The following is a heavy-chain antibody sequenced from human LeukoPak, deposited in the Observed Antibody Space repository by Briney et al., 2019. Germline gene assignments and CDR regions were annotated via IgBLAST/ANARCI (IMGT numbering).Heavy chain of an antibody. CDR2: IDDDGRSK. CDR3: ARGGSGGLDP. Sequence: GGSLRLSCAASGFSFTDFYIHWVRHAPGKGLVWVSRIDDDGRSKSYADFLKGRFAISRDNARKMVYLEMNSLRPEDTAVYYCARGGSGGLDPWGQGTLVTVSS. D-gene: IGHD2-15*01. CDR1: GFSFTDFY. V-gene: IGHV3-74*01. J-gene: IGHJ5*02.